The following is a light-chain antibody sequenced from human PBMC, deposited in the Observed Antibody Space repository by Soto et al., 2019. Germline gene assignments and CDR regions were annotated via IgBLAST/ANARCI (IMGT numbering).Light chain of an antibody. J-gene: IGKJ3*01. CDR2: GAF. CDR1: RSIGTH. Sequence: DIQMTQSPSSLSASIGDSVTITCRASRSIGTHLNWYQQKSGKAPKLLIYGAFTLQSGVSSRFSGSGSGTDFTLTISSLQPEDFATYYCQQSYHSPRFTFGPGTKVDL. V-gene: IGKV1-39*01. CDR3: QQSYHSPRFT.